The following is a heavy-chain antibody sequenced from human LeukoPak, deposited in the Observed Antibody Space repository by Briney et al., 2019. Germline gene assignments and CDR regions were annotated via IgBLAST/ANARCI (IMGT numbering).Heavy chain of an antibody. D-gene: IGHD3-22*01. V-gene: IGHV1-69*13. CDR1: GYTFTSYG. Sequence: ASVKVSCKASGYTFTSYGISWVRQAPGQGLEWMGGIIPIFGTANYAQKFQGRVTITADESTSTAYMELSSLRSEDTAVYYCASYYYDSSGYYYYFDYWGQGTLVTVSS. CDR2: IIPIFGTA. J-gene: IGHJ4*02. CDR3: ASYYYDSSGYYYYFDY.